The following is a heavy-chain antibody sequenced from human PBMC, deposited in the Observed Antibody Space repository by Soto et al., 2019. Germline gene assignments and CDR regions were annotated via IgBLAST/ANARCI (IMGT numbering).Heavy chain of an antibody. Sequence: EVQLVESGGALVKPGGSLRLSCAASGFTFSNYWMHWVRQAPGKGLVWISRMNSDGSNTVYAEDVKGRFTISRDNAKHTLNLQMNILRVENTAVYYWAPSKGGVSYGATTYWGHGTLVTVSS. CDR2: MNSDGSNT. V-gene: IGHV3-74*01. J-gene: IGHJ4*01. D-gene: IGHD1-26*01. CDR3: APSKGGVSYGATTY. CDR1: GFTFSNYW.